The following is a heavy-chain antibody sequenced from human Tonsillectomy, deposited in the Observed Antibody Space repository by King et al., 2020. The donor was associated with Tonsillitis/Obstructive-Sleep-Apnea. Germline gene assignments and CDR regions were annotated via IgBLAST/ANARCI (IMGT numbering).Heavy chain of an antibody. CDR2: IFPGDSDT. D-gene: IGHD3/OR15-3a*01. Sequence: VQLVQSGAEVKKPGESLKISCKGSGYSFTNYWIGWVRQMPGKGLEWMGIIFPGDSDTRYSPSFQGQVTISADKSISTAYLQWSSLKASDTAIYYCARRVDYGFWRERDGYHFDCWGQGTLVTVSS. V-gene: IGHV5-51*03. CDR1: GYSFTNYW. J-gene: IGHJ4*02. CDR3: ARRVDYGFWRERDGYHFDC.